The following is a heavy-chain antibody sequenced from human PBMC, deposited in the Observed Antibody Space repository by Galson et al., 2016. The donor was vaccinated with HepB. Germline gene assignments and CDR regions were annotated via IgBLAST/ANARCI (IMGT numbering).Heavy chain of an antibody. CDR1: GGSINSGVHY. CDR2: IYYRGST. Sequence: TLSLTCTVSGGSINSGVHYWGWIRQLPGEGLEWIGFIYYRGSTYYKSSLKSRVNISIDTSKNQFSLNLNSVTAADTAVYYCARGGGSLDYYFDHWGQGTPVTVSS. V-gene: IGHV4-31*03. J-gene: IGHJ4*02. D-gene: IGHD6-25*01. CDR3: ARGGGSLDYYFDH.